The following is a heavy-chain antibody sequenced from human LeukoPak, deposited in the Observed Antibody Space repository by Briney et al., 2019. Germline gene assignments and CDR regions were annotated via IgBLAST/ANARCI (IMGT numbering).Heavy chain of an antibody. Sequence: ASVKVSCKASGYTFTGYYMHWVRQAPGQGLEWTGWINPNSGGTNYAQKFQGRVTMTRDTSISTAYMELSRLRSDDTAVYYCARVPPNIAVAGAWFDPWGQGTLVTVSS. CDR3: ARVPPNIAVAGAWFDP. CDR2: INPNSGGT. J-gene: IGHJ5*02. CDR1: GYTFTGYY. V-gene: IGHV1-2*02. D-gene: IGHD6-19*01.